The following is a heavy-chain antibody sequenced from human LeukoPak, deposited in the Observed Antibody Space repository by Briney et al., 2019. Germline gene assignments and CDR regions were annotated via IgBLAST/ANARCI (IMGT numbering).Heavy chain of an antibody. CDR2: ISRSGGST. Sequence: PGGSLRLSCAASGFTFSSYAMSWVRQAPGKGLEWVSAISRSGGSTYYADSVKGRFTISRDNSKNTLYLQMNSLRAEDTAVYYCAKERAYCGGDCPNWFDPWGQGTLVTVSS. J-gene: IGHJ5*02. D-gene: IGHD2-21*01. CDR1: GFTFSSYA. V-gene: IGHV3-23*01. CDR3: AKERAYCGGDCPNWFDP.